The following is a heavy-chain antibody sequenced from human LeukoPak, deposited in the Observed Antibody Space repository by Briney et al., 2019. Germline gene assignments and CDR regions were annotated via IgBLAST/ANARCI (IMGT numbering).Heavy chain of an antibody. D-gene: IGHD3-22*01. CDR1: GFTFSSYW. CDR2: INSDGSST. J-gene: IGHJ4*02. V-gene: IGHV3-74*01. CDR3: ARVDSSGYLSGSPPALDY. Sequence: GGSLRLSCAASGFTFSSYWMHWVRQVPGKGLVWVSRINSDGSSTTYADSVKGRFTISRDNAKNTLYLQMNSLRAEDMAVYYCARVDSSGYLSGSPPALDYWGQGTLVTVSS.